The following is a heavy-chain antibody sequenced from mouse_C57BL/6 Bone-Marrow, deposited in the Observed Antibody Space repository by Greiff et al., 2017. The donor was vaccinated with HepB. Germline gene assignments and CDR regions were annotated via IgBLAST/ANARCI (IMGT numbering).Heavy chain of an antibody. Sequence: VQGVESGPGLVAPSQSLSITCTVSGFSLTSYAISWVRQPPGKGLEWLGVIWTGGGTNYNSALKSSLSSSKDNTTSQVISKMNSLQTDDTAKYYCARAPMTTVVAYYAMDYWGQGTSVTVSS. J-gene: IGHJ4*01. CDR2: IWTGGGT. V-gene: IGHV2-9-1*01. D-gene: IGHD1-1*01. CDR3: ARAPMTTVVAYYAMDY. CDR1: GFSLTSYA.